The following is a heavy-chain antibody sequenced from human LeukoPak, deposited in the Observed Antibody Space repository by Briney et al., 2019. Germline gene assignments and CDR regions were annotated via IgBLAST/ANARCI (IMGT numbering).Heavy chain of an antibody. CDR2: IIPILGIA. Sequence: PVKVSCKASGGTFSSYAISSVRQAPGQGLGWMGRIIPILGIANYAQKFQGRVTITADKSTSTAYMELSSLRSEDTAVYYCARVGGSYSYYYYYYGMDVWGQGTTVTVSS. CDR3: ARVGGSYSYYYYYYGMDV. D-gene: IGHD1-26*01. J-gene: IGHJ6*02. CDR1: GGTFSSYA. V-gene: IGHV1-69*04.